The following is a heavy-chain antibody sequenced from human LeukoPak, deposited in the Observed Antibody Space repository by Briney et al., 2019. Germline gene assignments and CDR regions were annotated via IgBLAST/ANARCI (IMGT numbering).Heavy chain of an antibody. V-gene: IGHV3-48*03. CDR2: IGSSGTTR. CDR1: GFPFSGFE. CDR3: ALLAVASDFDY. Sequence: GGSLRLSCAVSGFPFSGFEMNWVRQAPGKGLEWVSNIGSSGTTRYYADSVKGRFSISRDNAKNSLYPQMNSLRVEDTGVYYCALLAVASDFDYWGQGALVTVSS. D-gene: IGHD6-19*01. J-gene: IGHJ4*02.